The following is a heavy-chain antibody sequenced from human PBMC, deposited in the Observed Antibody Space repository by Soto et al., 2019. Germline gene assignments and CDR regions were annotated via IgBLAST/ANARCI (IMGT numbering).Heavy chain of an antibody. V-gene: IGHV2-5*02. J-gene: IGHJ5*02. D-gene: IGHD5-12*01. CDR2: LYWDDDK. Sequence: QIILKESGPTLVKPTQPLTLTCTFSGFLLSNSGGGVGWIRQPPGKALEWLALLYWDDDKRYSPSLKRRLTITKDTSKNQVVLTMTNVDPVDTATYYCAHSWRYSGYDVNWFDPWGQGTLVTVSS. CDR3: AHSWRYSGYDVNWFDP. CDR1: GFLLSNSGGG.